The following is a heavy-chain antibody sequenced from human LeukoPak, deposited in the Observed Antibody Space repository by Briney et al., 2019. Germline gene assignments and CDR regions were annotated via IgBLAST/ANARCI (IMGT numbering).Heavy chain of an antibody. CDR1: GYSISSGYY. CDR3: ARETGMRGSSWYGGRDFDY. V-gene: IGHV4-38-2*02. CDR2: IYHRGST. J-gene: IGHJ4*02. Sequence: KPSETLSLTCSVSGYSISSGYYWGWIRQPPGKGLEWIGSIYHRGSTYYNPSLKSRVTISVDTSKNQFSLKLSSVTAADTAVYYCARETGMRGSSWYGGRDFDYWGRGTLVTVSS. D-gene: IGHD6-13*01.